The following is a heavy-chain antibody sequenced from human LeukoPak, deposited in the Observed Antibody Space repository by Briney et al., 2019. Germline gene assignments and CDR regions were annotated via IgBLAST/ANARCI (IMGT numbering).Heavy chain of an antibody. J-gene: IGHJ4*02. CDR3: AKDTVGDDY. V-gene: IGHV1-69*04. CDR2: IIPILGIA. CDR1: GYTFTSYA. D-gene: IGHD1-26*01. Sequence: ASVKVSCKASGYTFTSYAISWVRQAPGQGLEWMGRIIPILGIANYAQKFQGRVTITADKSTSTAYMELSSLRAEDTAAYYCAKDTVGDDYWGQGTLVTVSS.